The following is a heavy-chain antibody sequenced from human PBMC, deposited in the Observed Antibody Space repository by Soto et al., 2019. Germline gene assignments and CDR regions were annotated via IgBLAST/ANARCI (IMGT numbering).Heavy chain of an antibody. CDR2: IYSGGSA. D-gene: IGHD5-12*01. CDR3: ARHGYRDVGGYFDY. V-gene: IGHV3-66*04. CDR1: GFTVSSNY. J-gene: IGHJ4*02. Sequence: EVQLVESGGGLVQPGGSLRLSCAASGFTVSSNYMSWVRQAPGKGLEWVSVIYSGGSAYYADSVKGRFTISRDNSKNTLYLQRNRLGAEETAGYYSARHGYRDVGGYFDYWGQGTLVTVSS.